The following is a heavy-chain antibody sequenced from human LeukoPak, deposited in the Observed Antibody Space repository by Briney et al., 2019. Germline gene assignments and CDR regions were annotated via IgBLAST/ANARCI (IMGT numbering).Heavy chain of an antibody. V-gene: IGHV3-21*01. CDR1: GFSFSDYY. J-gene: IGHJ4*02. Sequence: PGGSLRLSCAASGFSFSDYYMHWVRPAPGKGLEWVSAISSSSSYIYYADSVKGRFTISRDNAENSVYLQMHGLRAEDTAVYFCARGEHKATITGLDSCGQGTLVTVSS. CDR2: ISSSSSYI. CDR3: ARGEHKATITGLDS. D-gene: IGHD5-24*01.